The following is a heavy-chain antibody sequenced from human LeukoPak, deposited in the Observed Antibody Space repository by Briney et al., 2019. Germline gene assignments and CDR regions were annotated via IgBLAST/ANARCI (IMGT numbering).Heavy chain of an antibody. D-gene: IGHD6-13*01. CDR1: GGTFSSYA. CDR2: IIPILGIA. CDR3: ARGVYIAAAQYAY. J-gene: IGHJ4*02. Sequence: RASVKVSCKASGGTFSSYAISWVRQAPGQGLEWMGRIIPILGIANYAQKFQGRVTITADKSTSTAYMELSSLRSEDTAVYYCARGVYIAAAQYAYWGQGTLVTVSS. V-gene: IGHV1-69*04.